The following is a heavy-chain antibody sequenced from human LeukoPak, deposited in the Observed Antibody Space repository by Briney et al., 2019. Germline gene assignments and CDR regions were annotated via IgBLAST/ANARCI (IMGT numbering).Heavy chain of an antibody. Sequence: SETLSLTCTVSGGSISSGDYYWSWIRQPPGKGLEWIGYIYYSGSTYYNPSLKSRVTISVDTSKNQFSLKLSSVTAADTAVYYCARAFSGNYFDYWGQGTLVTVSS. J-gene: IGHJ4*02. V-gene: IGHV4-30-4*01. D-gene: IGHD3-10*01. CDR1: GGSISSGDYY. CDR3: ARAFSGNYFDY. CDR2: IYYSGST.